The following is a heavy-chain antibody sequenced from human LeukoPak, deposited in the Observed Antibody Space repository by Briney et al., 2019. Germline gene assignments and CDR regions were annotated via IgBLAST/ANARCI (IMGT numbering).Heavy chain of an antibody. CDR2: FYRGDST. Sequence: PGGSLRLSCAASGFTVSSSYMYWVRQAPGKGLEWVSFFYRGDSTHYAESVRGRFTISRDNSKNTLYLLMNSLIPEDTAVYYCAREVVSIPFYFESWGQGTLVTVSS. CDR3: AREVVSIPFYFES. CDR1: GFTVSSSY. D-gene: IGHD2-15*01. J-gene: IGHJ4*02. V-gene: IGHV3-53*01.